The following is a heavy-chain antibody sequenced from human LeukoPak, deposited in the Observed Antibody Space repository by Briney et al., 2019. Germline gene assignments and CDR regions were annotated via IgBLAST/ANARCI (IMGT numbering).Heavy chain of an antibody. D-gene: IGHD3-16*01. Sequence: GASVKVSCKASGGTFSSYAISWVRQAPGQGLEWMGRIIPILGIANYAQKFQGRVTITADKSTSTTYMELSSLRPEDTAVYYGARRGGLSSGRGFDHWGQGTLVTVSS. V-gene: IGHV1-69*04. CDR2: IIPILGIA. J-gene: IGHJ4*02. CDR1: GGTFSSYA. CDR3: ARRGGLSSGRGFDH.